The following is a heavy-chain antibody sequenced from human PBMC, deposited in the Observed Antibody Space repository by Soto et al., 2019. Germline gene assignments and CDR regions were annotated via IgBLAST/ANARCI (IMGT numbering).Heavy chain of an antibody. Sequence: QVRLVQSGAEVKKPGASVKVSCKASGYTFTGYYMHWVRQAPGQGLEWRGWINPNSGGTNYAQKFRAWVTMPRDTSISPAYMERSRRRSDDTAVYYCARASIVATMTPLWGMDVWGQGTTVTVSS. CDR3: ARASIVATMTPLWGMDV. CDR2: INPNSGGT. D-gene: IGHD5-12*01. V-gene: IGHV1-2*04. J-gene: IGHJ6*02. CDR1: GYTFTGYY.